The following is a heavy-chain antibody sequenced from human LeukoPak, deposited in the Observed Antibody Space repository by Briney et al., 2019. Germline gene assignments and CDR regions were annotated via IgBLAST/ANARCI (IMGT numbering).Heavy chain of an antibody. Sequence: GGSLRLSCAASGFTFSRNYMTWVRQAPGKGLEWVSLIYSASSTYYADSVKGRFTISRHNSRNTLYLQMNSLRAEDTAVYYCAKGDSSSWYRSLGPHYYYYGMDVWGQGTTVTVSS. J-gene: IGHJ6*02. CDR2: IYSASST. CDR1: GFTFSRNY. CDR3: AKGDSSSWYRSLGPHYYYYGMDV. V-gene: IGHV3-53*04. D-gene: IGHD6-13*01.